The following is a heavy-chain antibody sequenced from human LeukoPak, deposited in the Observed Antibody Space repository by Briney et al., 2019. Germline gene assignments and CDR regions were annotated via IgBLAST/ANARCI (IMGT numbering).Heavy chain of an antibody. CDR3: AREGPRGYYDSSGYWYYYYGMDV. J-gene: IGHJ6*02. CDR1: GGSISSSSYY. CDR2: IYYSGST. Sequence: SETLSLTCTVSGGSISSSSYYWGWIRQPPGKGLEWIGSIYYSGSTYYNPSLKSRVTISVDTSKNQFSLKLSSVTAADTAVYYCAREGPRGYYDSSGYWYYYYGMDVWGQGTTVTVFS. V-gene: IGHV4-39*02. D-gene: IGHD3-22*01.